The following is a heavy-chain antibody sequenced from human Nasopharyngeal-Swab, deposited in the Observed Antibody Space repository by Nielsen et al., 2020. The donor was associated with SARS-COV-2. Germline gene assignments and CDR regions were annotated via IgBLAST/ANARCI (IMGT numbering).Heavy chain of an antibody. CDR3: AREDGYAFDI. Sequence: GESLKISCAASGFTFSSYSMNWVRQAPGKGLEWVSSISSSSSYLYYADSVKGRFTISRDNAKNSLYLQMNSLRAEDTAVYYCAREDGYAFDIWGQGTMVTVSS. CDR2: ISSSSSYL. V-gene: IGHV3-21*01. CDR1: GFTFSSYS. J-gene: IGHJ3*02. D-gene: IGHD5-24*01.